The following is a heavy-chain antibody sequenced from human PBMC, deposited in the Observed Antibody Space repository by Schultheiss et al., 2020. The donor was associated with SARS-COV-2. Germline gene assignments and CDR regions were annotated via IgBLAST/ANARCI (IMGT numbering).Heavy chain of an antibody. J-gene: IGHJ6*02. V-gene: IGHV3-23*01. CDR3: AKTPTYYYDSSGYFPYGMDV. CDR1: GFTFSSYA. Sequence: GGSLRLSCAASGFTFSSYAMSWVHQAPGKVLEWVSAISGSGGSTYYADSVKGRFTISRDNSKNTLYLQMNSLRAEDTAVYYCAKTPTYYYDSSGYFPYGMDVWGQGTTVTVSS. CDR2: ISGSGGST. D-gene: IGHD3-22*01.